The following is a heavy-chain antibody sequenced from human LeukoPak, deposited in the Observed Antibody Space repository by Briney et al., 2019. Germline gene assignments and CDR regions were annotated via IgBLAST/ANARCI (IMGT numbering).Heavy chain of an antibody. J-gene: IGHJ5*02. CDR3: ARGDSSSWYIGHQFDP. Sequence: SQTLSLTCTVSGGSINSGDYYWSWIRQPPGKGLEWIGYIYYSGSTYYNPSLKSRVTISVDTSKNQFSLKLSSVTAADTAVYYCARGDSSSWYIGHQFDPWGQGTLVTVSS. D-gene: IGHD6-13*01. CDR2: IYYSGST. V-gene: IGHV4-30-4*01. CDR1: GGSINSGDYY.